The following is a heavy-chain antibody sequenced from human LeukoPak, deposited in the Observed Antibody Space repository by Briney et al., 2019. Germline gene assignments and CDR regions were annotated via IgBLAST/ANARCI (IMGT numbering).Heavy chain of an antibody. CDR2: ISGSGGST. V-gene: IGHV3-23*01. Sequence: GGSLRLSCAASGFTFSSYAMSWVRQAPGKGLEWVSAISGSGGSTYYADSVKGRFTISRDNSKNTLYLQMNSLRAEDTAVYYCAKEEGDYCGGDCYTIDYWGQGTLVTVSS. CDR3: AKEEGDYCGGDCYTIDY. CDR1: GFTFSSYA. J-gene: IGHJ4*02. D-gene: IGHD2-21*02.